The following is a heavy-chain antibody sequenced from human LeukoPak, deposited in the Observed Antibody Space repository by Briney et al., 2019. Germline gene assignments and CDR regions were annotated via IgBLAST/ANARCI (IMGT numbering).Heavy chain of an antibody. CDR1: AFTFTSSS. Sequence: GGSVSLLCPADAFTFTSSSMSSVRQVPGKGLEWVSAISGSGGSTYYADSVKGRFTISRDNSKTTLYLQMHSLRAEDTDVYYCAKDKGVAATFYFGYMAVWGKGTTVTVSS. J-gene: IGHJ6*03. D-gene: IGHD1-26*01. CDR3: AKDKGVAATFYFGYMAV. V-gene: IGHV3-23*01. CDR2: ISGSGGST.